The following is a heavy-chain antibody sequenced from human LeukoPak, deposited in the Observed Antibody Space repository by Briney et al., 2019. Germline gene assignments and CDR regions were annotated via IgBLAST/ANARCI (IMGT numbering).Heavy chain of an antibody. CDR2: INPHSGGT. J-gene: IGHJ4*02. Sequence: ASLKLSCKASGFTFTGYYIHWVRQAPGKGLEWMGDINPHSGGTNSPQDFQGRVTMTTDTSISAAYMELSSLISDDTAMYYCVREGNELLSKNFDYWGQGTLVTVSS. CDR3: VREGNELLSKNFDY. V-gene: IGHV1-2*02. D-gene: IGHD2-21*02. CDR1: GFTFTGYY.